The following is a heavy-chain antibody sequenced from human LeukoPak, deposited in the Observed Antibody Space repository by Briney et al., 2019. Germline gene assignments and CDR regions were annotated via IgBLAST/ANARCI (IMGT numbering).Heavy chain of an antibody. V-gene: IGHV1-69*04. CDR2: IIPILGIA. CDR1: GGTFSSYA. Sequence: ASVKVSCKASGGTFSSYAISWVRQAPGQGLEWMGRIIPILGIANYAQKFQGRVTITADKSTSTAYMELSSLRSEDTAVYYCAREERSVGELLSRHWGQEPWSPSPQ. D-gene: IGHD3-10*01. J-gene: IGHJ4*01. CDR3: AREERSVGELLSRH.